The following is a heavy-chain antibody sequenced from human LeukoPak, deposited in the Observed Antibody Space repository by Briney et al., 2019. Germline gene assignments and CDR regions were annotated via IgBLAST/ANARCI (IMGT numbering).Heavy chain of an antibody. Sequence: GGPLRLSCAASGFTFSSYGMHWVRQAPGKGLEWVAVIWYDGSNKYYADSVKGRFTISRDNSKNTLYLQMNSLRAEDTAVYYCARDPWYSSSWYMFDYWGQGTLVTVSS. J-gene: IGHJ4*02. V-gene: IGHV3-33*01. CDR2: IWYDGSNK. CDR1: GFTFSSYG. D-gene: IGHD6-13*01. CDR3: ARDPWYSSSWYMFDY.